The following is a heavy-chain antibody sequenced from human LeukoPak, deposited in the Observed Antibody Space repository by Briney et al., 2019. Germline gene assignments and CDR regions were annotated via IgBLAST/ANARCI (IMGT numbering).Heavy chain of an antibody. CDR2: ISNGGGNT. J-gene: IGHJ4*02. CDR1: GFTFSSYA. Sequence: PGGSLRLSCAASGFTFSSYAMTWVRQAPGKGLEWVSAISNGGGNTYYADSVKGRFTISRDNTKNTLYLQMNSLRAEDTALYFCAREQTGSFFNDFDYWGQGTLVTVSS. CDR3: AREQTGSFFNDFDY. V-gene: IGHV3-23*01. D-gene: IGHD2-8*01.